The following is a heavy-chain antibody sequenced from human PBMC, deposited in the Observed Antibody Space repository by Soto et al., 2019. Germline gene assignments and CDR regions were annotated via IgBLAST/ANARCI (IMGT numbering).Heavy chain of an antibody. Sequence: PGGSLRLSCAASGFTFSSYGMHWVRQAPGKGLEWVAVISYDGSNKYYADSVKGRFTISRDNSKNTLYLQMNSLRAEDTAVYYCAKEKVTTPIIEIMITFGGVTPAHGMDVWGQGTTVTVSS. CDR1: GFTFSSYG. CDR2: ISYDGSNK. D-gene: IGHD3-16*01. V-gene: IGHV3-30*18. J-gene: IGHJ6*02. CDR3: AKEKVTTPIIEIMITFGGVTPAHGMDV.